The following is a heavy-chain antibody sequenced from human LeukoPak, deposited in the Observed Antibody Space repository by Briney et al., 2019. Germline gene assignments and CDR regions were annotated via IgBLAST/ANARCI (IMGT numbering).Heavy chain of an antibody. CDR1: GFSFSDSW. Sequence: GGSLRLSCAASGFSFSDSWMSWFRQAPGKGPEWVANIKEDESQEHYADSVKGRFTVSRDNAKNSLFLQMNSLRVEDTAVYYCATYKNWVAGDVWGQGTTVSVSS. CDR2: IKEDESQE. CDR3: ATYKNWVAGDV. V-gene: IGHV3-7*01. D-gene: IGHD7-27*01. J-gene: IGHJ6*02.